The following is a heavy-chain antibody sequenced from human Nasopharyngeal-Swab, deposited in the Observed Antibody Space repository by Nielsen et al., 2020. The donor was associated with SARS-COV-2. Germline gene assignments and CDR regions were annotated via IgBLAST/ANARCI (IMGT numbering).Heavy chain of an antibody. V-gene: IGHV4-59*01. D-gene: IGHD1-26*01. J-gene: IGHJ5*02. CDR2: VYHSGDT. CDR3: ARGGSGAGWFDP. Sequence: WIRQPPGKGLLWIGYVYHSGDTSYNPALRSRVTISADTSANQFSLRLTSVTTADTATYFCARGGSGAGWFDPWGQGTLVTVSS.